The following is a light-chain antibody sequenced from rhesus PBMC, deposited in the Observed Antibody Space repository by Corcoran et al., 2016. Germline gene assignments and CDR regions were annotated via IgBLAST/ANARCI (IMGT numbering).Light chain of an antibody. J-gene: IGKJ4*01. Sequence: DIQMSQSPSSLSASVGDRVTITCRASQGISSYLNWYQQKPWKALKLLIYYANSFASGVPSRFSGSGSGTDCTLTISSLQPEDFATYYCQQVNSNPLTFGGGTKVEIK. V-gene: IGKV1-32*02. CDR2: YAN. CDR3: QQVNSNPLT. CDR1: QGISSY.